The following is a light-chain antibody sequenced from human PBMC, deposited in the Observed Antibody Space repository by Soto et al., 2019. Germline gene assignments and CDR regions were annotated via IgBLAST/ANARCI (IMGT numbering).Light chain of an antibody. CDR2: DVT. V-gene: IGLV2-14*01. CDR1: SSDVGGYNY. Sequence: QSALTQPASVSGSPGQSITISCTGTSSDVGGYNYVSWYQQHPGKAPKLMIYDVTDRPSGVSNRFSGSKSGNTASLTISGLTADDETDYSCFSYTGSSTLVLFGGGTNRTVL. J-gene: IGLJ2*01. CDR3: FSYTGSSTLVL.